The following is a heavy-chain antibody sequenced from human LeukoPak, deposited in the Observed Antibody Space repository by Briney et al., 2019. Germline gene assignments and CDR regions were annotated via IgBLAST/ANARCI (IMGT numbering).Heavy chain of an antibody. CDR1: GGSISSYY. CDR2: TYTSGSI. V-gene: IGHV4-4*07. CDR3: VRGGYYYGPSD. J-gene: IGHJ4*02. D-gene: IGHD3-10*01. Sequence: SETLSLTCTVSGGSISSYYWSWIRQPAGKGLECIGRTYTSGSINYNPSLESRVTMSVDASTNQYSLKLSSVTAADTAVYYCVRGGYYYGPSDWGQGTLVTVSS.